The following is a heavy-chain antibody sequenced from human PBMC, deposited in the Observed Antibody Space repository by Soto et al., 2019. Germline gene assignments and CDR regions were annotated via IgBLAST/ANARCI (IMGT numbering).Heavy chain of an antibody. D-gene: IGHD6-13*01. CDR1: GFTISNAW. CDR3: TTDRAAAGVYYYYGMDV. CDR2: IKSKTDGGTT. Sequence: GGSLRLSCSASGFTISNAWMSWVRQAPGQWLEWVGRIKSKTDGGTTEYAAPVKGRFTISRDDSKNTMYLEMNSLKTEDTAVYYCTTDRAAAGVYYYYGMDVWGPGTTVTVSS. V-gene: IGHV3-15*01. J-gene: IGHJ6*02.